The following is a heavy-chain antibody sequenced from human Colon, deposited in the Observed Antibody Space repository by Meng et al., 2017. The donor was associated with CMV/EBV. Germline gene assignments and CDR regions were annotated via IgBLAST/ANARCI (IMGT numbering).Heavy chain of an antibody. J-gene: IGHJ4*02. D-gene: IGHD2-2*01. V-gene: IGHV3-48*04. CDR3: ARGYCDPLNCYAGGGY. Sequence: GESLKISCAASGFSFGTHGINWFRQAPGKGLEWISYINSNAATKDYADSVRGRFTISRDNRLNSVYLQMSSLRAADTAVYYCARGYCDPLNCYAGGGYWGQGALVTVSS. CDR1: GFSFGTHG. CDR2: INSNAATK.